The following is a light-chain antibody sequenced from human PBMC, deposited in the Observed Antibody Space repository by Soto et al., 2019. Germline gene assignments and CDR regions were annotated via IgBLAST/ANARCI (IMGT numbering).Light chain of an antibody. CDR2: WAS. V-gene: IGKV4-1*01. Sequence: DIVMTQSPDSLAVSLGERATINCKSSQNVLYSSNNKNYLAWYQQKPGQPPKLLIYWASTRESGVPDRFSGSGSGTDFTLTIFSLQAEDVAVYYCQQYYSTPYTFGQGTKLEIK. CDR1: QNVLYSSNNKNY. J-gene: IGKJ2*01. CDR3: QQYYSTPYT.